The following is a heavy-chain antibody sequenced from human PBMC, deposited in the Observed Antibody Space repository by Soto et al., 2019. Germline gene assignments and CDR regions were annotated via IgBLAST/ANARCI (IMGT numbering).Heavy chain of an antibody. V-gene: IGHV4-61*01. CDR1: GGSVSSGSYY. CDR3: ARDLGYSSSGFDY. CDR2: IYYSGST. Sequence: ETLSLTCTVXGGSVSSGSYYWSWIRQPPGKGLEWIGYIYYSGSTNYNPSLKSRVTISVDTSKNQFSLKLSSVTAADTAVYYCARDLGYSSSGFDYWGQGTLVTVSS. D-gene: IGHD6-13*01. J-gene: IGHJ4*02.